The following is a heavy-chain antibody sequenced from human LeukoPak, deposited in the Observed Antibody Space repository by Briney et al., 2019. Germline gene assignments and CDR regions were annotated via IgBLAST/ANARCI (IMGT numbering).Heavy chain of an antibody. CDR2: IKQDGSEK. V-gene: IGHV3-7*01. CDR1: GFTFSSYW. J-gene: IGHJ6*03. D-gene: IGHD2-2*01. Sequence: GGPLRLSCAASGFTFSSYWMSWVRQAPGKGLEWVANIKQDGSEKYYVDSVKGRFTISRDNAKNSLYLQMNSLRAEDTAVYYCARVGLDIVVVPAAIIEVNYYYYMDVWGKGTTVTVSS. CDR3: ARVGLDIVVVPAAIIEVNYYYYMDV.